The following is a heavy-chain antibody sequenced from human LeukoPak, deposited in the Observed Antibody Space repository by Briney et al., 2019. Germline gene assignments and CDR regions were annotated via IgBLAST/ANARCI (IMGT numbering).Heavy chain of an antibody. D-gene: IGHD4-23*01. V-gene: IGHV4-34*01. CDR1: GGSFSGYY. CDR3: ARGGGTDY. J-gene: IGHJ4*02. Sequence: KPSETLSLTCAVYGGSFSGYYWSWIRQPPGKGLEWIGEINHSGSTNYNPSLKSRVTISVDTSKNQFSLKLSSVTAADTAVYYCARGGGTDYWGRGTLVTVSS. CDR2: INHSGST.